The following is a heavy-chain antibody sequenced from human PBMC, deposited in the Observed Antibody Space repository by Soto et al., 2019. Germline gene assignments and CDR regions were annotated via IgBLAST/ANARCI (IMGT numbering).Heavy chain of an antibody. J-gene: IGHJ3*01. CDR1: GFNFSSDV. V-gene: IGHV3-23*01. D-gene: IGHD3-10*01. CDR2: IFGSGITT. CDR3: AKSQSARFFAAFDL. Sequence: GGSLRLSCAASGFNFSSDVMNWVRQTPGKGLEWVASIFGSGITTYYADSVKGRFTISRDNSKNTLHLQLNSLRAEDTALYYCAKSQSARFFAAFDLSGQGSLVTVSS.